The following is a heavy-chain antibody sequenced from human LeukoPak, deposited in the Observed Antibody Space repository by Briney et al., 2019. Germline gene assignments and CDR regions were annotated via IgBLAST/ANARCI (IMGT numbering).Heavy chain of an antibody. CDR3: AKDKGSSSWYCSDY. CDR1: GLTLDDYA. V-gene: IGHV3-9*03. CDR2: NSWKSGRI. D-gene: IGHD6-13*01. Sequence: GGSLRLSCAASGLTLDDYAMHWVRQAPGKGLEWVSGNSWKSGRIGYADSVKGRFTISRDNAKISLYLQMNSLRAEDMALYYCAKDKGSSSWYCSDYWGQGTLVTVSS. J-gene: IGHJ4*02.